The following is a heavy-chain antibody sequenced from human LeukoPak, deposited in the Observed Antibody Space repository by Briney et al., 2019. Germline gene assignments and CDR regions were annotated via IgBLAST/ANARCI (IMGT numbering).Heavy chain of an antibody. V-gene: IGHV4-4*07. CDR1: GGSISSYY. J-gene: IGHJ4*02. CDR2: IYTSGST. D-gene: IGHD3-22*01. CDR3: AREPYSSGFIRHFDY. Sequence: SETLSLTCTVSGGSISSYYWSWIRQPAGKGLEWIGRIYTSGSTNYNPSLKSRVTMSVDTSKNQFSLKLSSVTAADTAVYYCAREPYSSGFIRHFDYWGQGTLVTVSS.